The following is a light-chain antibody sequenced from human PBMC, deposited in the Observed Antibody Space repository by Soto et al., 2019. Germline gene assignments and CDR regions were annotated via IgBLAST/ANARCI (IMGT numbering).Light chain of an antibody. J-gene: IGLJ1*01. V-gene: IGLV2-8*01. CDR3: SSYAGDNSYV. CDR2: EVN. CDR1: SSDVGGYNY. Sequence: QSALTQPPSASGSPGQSVTISCTGTSSDVGGYNYVSWYQQHPGKAPKLIIFEVNKRPSGVPDRFSASKSGNTASLTVSGLQAEDEADYYCSSYAGDNSYVFGTGTKLTVL.